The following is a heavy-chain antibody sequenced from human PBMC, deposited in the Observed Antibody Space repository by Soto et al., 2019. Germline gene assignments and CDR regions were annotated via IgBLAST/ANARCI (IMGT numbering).Heavy chain of an antibody. V-gene: IGHV3-7*05. CDR3: AGVAV. D-gene: IGHD6-19*01. Sequence: EVQLVESGGGFVQPGGTLRLSCAASGFTFSNYWMSWVRQAPGKGLEWVANIKVDGSEKYYVDSVKGRFTISRDNAKNSLYLQMNSLRAEDTAVYYCAGVAVRGQGTLVTVSS. CDR2: IKVDGSEK. J-gene: IGHJ4*02. CDR1: GFTFSNYW.